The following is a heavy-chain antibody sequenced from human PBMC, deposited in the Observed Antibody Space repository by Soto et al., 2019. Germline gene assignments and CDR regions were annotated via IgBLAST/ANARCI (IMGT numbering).Heavy chain of an antibody. CDR2: IYYSGST. V-gene: IGHV4-59*01. D-gene: IGHD5-12*01. CDR3: ARGPTTYDAFDI. J-gene: IGHJ3*02. Sequence: QVQLQESGPGLVKPSETLSLTCTVSGGSISSYYWSWIRQPPGKGLEWIGYIYYSGSTNYNPSLKSRVTISVDTSKNQFSLKLSSVTAADTAVYYCARGPTTYDAFDIWGQGTMVTVSS. CDR1: GGSISSYY.